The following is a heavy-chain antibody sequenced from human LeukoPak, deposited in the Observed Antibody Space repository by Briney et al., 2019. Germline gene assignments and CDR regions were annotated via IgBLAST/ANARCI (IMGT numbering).Heavy chain of an antibody. Sequence: GGSLRLSCTASGFSLCDYAMSWVRQAPGKGLEWVGFIRGKVSGETTLYAACVQGRLTIAREESKSIAYLQMNSLKTEDTGVYYCTRDYQNEYWGQGTPVTVSS. CDR3: TRDYQNEY. D-gene: IGHD3-16*02. CDR2: IRGKVSGETT. V-gene: IGHV3-49*04. J-gene: IGHJ4*02. CDR1: GFSLCDYA.